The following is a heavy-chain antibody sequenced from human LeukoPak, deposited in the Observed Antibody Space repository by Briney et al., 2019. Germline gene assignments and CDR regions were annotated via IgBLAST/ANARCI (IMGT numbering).Heavy chain of an antibody. Sequence: SETLSLSCTVSGDSISSYYWSWIRQPPGKGLEWIGYIYHSGSTNYNPSLKSRVTISADTSKDQFSLKLASVTAADTAVYYCATGYSSTWYYLDCWGQGTLVTVSS. CDR3: ATGYSSTWYYLDC. CDR2: IYHSGST. CDR1: GDSISSYY. J-gene: IGHJ4*02. D-gene: IGHD6-13*01. V-gene: IGHV4-59*01.